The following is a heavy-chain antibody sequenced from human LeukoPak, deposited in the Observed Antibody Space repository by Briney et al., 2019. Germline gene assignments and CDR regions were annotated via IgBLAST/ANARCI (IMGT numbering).Heavy chain of an antibody. CDR2: ISSSSSYI. D-gene: IGHD2-2*01. J-gene: IGHJ4*02. CDR3: ARSYREYCSSTSCYEAAYSSGWYFDY. Sequence: GGSLRLSCAASGFIFSTYSMNWVRQAPGKGLEWVSSISSSSSYIYYADSVKGRFTISRDNAKNSLYLQMNSLRAEDTAVYYCARSYREYCSSTSCYEAAYSSGWYFDYWGQGTLVTVSP. CDR1: GFIFSTYS. V-gene: IGHV3-21*01.